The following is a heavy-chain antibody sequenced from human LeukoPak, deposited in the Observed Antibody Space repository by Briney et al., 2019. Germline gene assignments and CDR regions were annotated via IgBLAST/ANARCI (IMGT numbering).Heavy chain of an antibody. CDR3: VRSQSAATYDA. V-gene: IGHV3-33*01. CDR2: IWHDGGTT. D-gene: IGHD3-16*01. CDR1: GFPFSSHS. J-gene: IGHJ5*02. Sequence: PGGSLRLSCAASGFPFSSHSMHWVRQAPGKGLEWVGIIWHDGGTTYYGDSGRGRFTISRDNSKNTLDLQMSSLRDGDTAVYFCVRSQSAATYDAWGQGTLVTVSS.